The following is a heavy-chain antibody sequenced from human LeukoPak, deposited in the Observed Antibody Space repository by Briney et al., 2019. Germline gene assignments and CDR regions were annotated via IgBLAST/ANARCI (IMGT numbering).Heavy chain of an antibody. CDR3: ARISGYRAFDI. Sequence: GGSLRLSCAASGFTFSSYSMNSVRQAPGKGLEWVSYISSSTSTIYYADSVKGRFTISRDNAKNSLYLQTNSLRDEDTAVYFRARISGYRAFDIWGQGTMVTVSS. CDR2: ISSSTSTI. V-gene: IGHV3-48*02. D-gene: IGHD3-22*01. CDR1: GFTFSSYS. J-gene: IGHJ3*02.